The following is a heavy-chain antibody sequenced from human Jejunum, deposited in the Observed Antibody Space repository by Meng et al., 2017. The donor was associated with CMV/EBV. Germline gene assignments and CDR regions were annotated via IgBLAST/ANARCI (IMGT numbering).Heavy chain of an antibody. D-gene: IGHD2-8*01. V-gene: IGHV3-30-3*01. CDR1: GFTFSAYT. Sequence: SGFTFSAYTMHWVRQAPGKGLEWVAAISYDGTSKYYSGSVKGPVTISRDNSSKTLSLEMDIPRPEDTAVYYCARVSRYDNYYGMDAWGQGTTVTVSS. J-gene: IGHJ6*02. CDR2: ISYDGTSK. CDR3: ARVSRYDNYYGMDA.